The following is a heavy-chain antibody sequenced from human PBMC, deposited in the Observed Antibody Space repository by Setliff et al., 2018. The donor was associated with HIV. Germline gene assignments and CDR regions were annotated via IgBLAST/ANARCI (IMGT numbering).Heavy chain of an antibody. V-gene: IGHV1-46*01. CDR2: INPSGGST. J-gene: IGHJ4*02. D-gene: IGHD5-12*01. CDR1: GYTFTSYY. Sequence: ASVKVSCKASGYTFTSYYMHWVRQAPGQGLEWMGIINPSGGSTSYAQKVQGRVTMTTDTSTSTAYMELRSLRSDDTAVYYCARSEGQWLRPEGALCDYGGQGTLVTVSS. CDR3: ARSEGQWLRPEGALCDY.